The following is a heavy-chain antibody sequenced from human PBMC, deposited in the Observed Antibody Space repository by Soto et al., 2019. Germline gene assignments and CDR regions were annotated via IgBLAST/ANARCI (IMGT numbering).Heavy chain of an antibody. Sequence: QVQLVQSGAEVKKPGSSVKVSCKASGGTFSSYAISWVRQAPGQGLEWMGGIIPIFGTANYAQKFQGRVTITADESTSTAYMELSSLRSEDTAVYYCARDRFRGDPASPWGVDFDYWGQGTLVTISS. CDR2: IIPIFGTA. J-gene: IGHJ4*02. CDR3: ARDRFRGDPASPWGVDFDY. V-gene: IGHV1-69*12. CDR1: GGTFSSYA. D-gene: IGHD2-21*02.